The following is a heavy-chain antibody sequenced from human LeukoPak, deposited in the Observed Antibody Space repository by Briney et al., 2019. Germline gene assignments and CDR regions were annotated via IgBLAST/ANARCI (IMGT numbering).Heavy chain of an antibody. Sequence: GGSLRLSCAASGFTVSSNYMSWVRQAPGKGLEWVSVIYSGGSTYYADSVKGRFTISRDNSKNTLYLQMNSLRAEDTAVYYCARAATWLQLQYAFDIWGQGTMVTVSS. CDR1: GFTVSSNY. V-gene: IGHV3-53*01. D-gene: IGHD5-24*01. CDR2: IYSGGST. J-gene: IGHJ3*02. CDR3: ARAATWLQLQYAFDI.